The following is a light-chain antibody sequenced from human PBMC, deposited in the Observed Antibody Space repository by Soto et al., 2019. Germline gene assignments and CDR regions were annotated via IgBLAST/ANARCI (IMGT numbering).Light chain of an antibody. Sequence: PGERATLSCRASQSVSSSYLAWYQQRPGQAPRLLIYGASSRATGIPARFSGSVSGTEFTLTISSLQSEDFGVYYCQQYNNWPETFGQGTKVDI. J-gene: IGKJ1*01. CDR3: QQYNNWPET. CDR2: GAS. V-gene: IGKV3D-15*01. CDR1: QSVSSSY.